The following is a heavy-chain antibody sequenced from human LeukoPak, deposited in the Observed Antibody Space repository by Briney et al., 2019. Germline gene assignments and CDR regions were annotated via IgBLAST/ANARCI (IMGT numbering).Heavy chain of an antibody. CDR3: ATLFNTYYYGSSGYSHDAFDI. D-gene: IGHD3-22*01. CDR1: GFTFSSYG. V-gene: IGHV3-30*02. Sequence: GGSLRLSCAASGFTFSSYGMHWVRQAPGKGLEWVAFIRYDGSNKYYADSVKGRFTISRDNSKNTLYLQMDSLRAEDTAVYYCATLFNTYYYGSSGYSHDAFDIWGQGTMVTVSS. J-gene: IGHJ3*02. CDR2: IRYDGSNK.